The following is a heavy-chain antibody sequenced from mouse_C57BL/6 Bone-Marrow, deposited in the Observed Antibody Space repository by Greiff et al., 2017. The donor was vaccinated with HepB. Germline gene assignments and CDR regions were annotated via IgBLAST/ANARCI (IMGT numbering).Heavy chain of an antibody. V-gene: IGHV5-6*01. CDR2: ISSGGSYT. Sequence: EVKLVESGGDLVKPGGSLKLSCAASGFTFSSYGMSWVRQTPDKRLEWVATISSGGSYTYYPDSVKGRFTISRDNAKNTLYLQMSSLKSEDTAMYYCARHPSYSNCWYFDVWGTGTTVTVSS. CDR1: GFTFSSYG. CDR3: ARHPSYSNCWYFDV. D-gene: IGHD2-5*01. J-gene: IGHJ1*03.